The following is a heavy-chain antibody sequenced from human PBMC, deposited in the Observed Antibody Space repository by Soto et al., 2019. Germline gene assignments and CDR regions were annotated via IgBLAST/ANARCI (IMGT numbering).Heavy chain of an antibody. D-gene: IGHD2-2*01. Sequence: QVQLVQSGAEVKKPGSSVKVSCKASGGTFSRYSITWVRQAPGHGLEWIGRISPIFGIASYAQKFQGRVTITADESTSTAYVELSSLRSDDTAVYYCAREDRDRETGLVPAAIDGMDVWGQGTTVTVSS. CDR3: AREDRDRETGLVPAAIDGMDV. J-gene: IGHJ6*02. CDR2: ISPIFGIA. CDR1: GGTFSRYS. V-gene: IGHV1-69*08.